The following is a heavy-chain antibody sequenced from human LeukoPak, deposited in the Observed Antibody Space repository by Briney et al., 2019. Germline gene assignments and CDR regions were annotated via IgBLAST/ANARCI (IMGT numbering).Heavy chain of an antibody. D-gene: IGHD3-10*01. J-gene: IGHJ5*02. CDR3: ARGFNRGFDP. CDR1: GFTVNSNY. CDR2: IYSGGTT. Sequence: PGGSLRLSCAASGFTVNSNYWSWVRQAPGKGLEWVSVIYSGGTTYYADSVKGRFTFSRDNSKNMLHLQMNSLRAGDTAVYYCARGFNRGFDPWGQGTLVIVSS. V-gene: IGHV3-53*01.